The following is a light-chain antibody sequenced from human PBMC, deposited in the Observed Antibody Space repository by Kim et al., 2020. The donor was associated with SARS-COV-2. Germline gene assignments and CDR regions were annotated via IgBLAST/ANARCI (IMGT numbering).Light chain of an antibody. V-gene: IGKV1-39*01. Sequence: ASVGDRVTITCRASQSISSYLNWYQQKPGKAPKLLIYAASSLQSGVPSRFSGSGSGADFTLTISSLQPEDFATYYCQQSYSTPRTFGQGTKVDIK. CDR1: QSISSY. J-gene: IGKJ1*01. CDR3: QQSYSTPRT. CDR2: AAS.